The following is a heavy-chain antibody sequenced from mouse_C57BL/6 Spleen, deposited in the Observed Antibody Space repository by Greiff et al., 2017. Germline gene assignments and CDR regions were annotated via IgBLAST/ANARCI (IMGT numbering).Heavy chain of an antibody. CDR1: GYTFTSYW. CDR3: ARRDYYSNYDY. J-gene: IGHJ2*01. Sequence: VKLQQPGAELVKPGASVKMSCKASGYTFTSYWITWVKQRPGQGLEWIGDIYPGSGSTNYNEKFKSKATLTVDTSSSTAYMQLSSLTSEDSAVYYCARRDYYSNYDYWGQGTTLTVSS. V-gene: IGHV1-55*01. D-gene: IGHD2-5*01. CDR2: IYPGSGST.